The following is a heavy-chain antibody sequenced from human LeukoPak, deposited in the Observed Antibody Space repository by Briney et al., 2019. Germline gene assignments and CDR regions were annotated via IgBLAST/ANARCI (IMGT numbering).Heavy chain of an antibody. Sequence: GGSLRLSCAASGFTFSDYYMSWIRQAPGKGLEWVSYISSSGSTIYYADSVKGRFTISRDNAKNSLYLQMNSLRAEDTAVYHCARDRGYGDIYYMDVWGKGTTVTVSS. V-gene: IGHV3-11*04. CDR1: GFTFSDYY. D-gene: IGHD4-17*01. J-gene: IGHJ6*03. CDR3: ARDRGYGDIYYMDV. CDR2: ISSSGSTI.